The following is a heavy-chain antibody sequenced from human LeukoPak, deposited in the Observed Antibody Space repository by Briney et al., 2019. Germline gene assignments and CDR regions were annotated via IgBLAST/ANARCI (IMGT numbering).Heavy chain of an antibody. J-gene: IGHJ4*02. Sequence: ASVKVPCKASGYTFTGYYMHWVRQAPGRGLEWMGWMNPYSGGTNYAQKFQGRVTMTRDTSISTAYMELRRLSSDDTAIYYCARPYCNGGSCHDYFDYWGQGTLVSVSS. D-gene: IGHD2-15*01. CDR3: ARPYCNGGSCHDYFDY. CDR2: MNPYSGGT. CDR1: GYTFTGYY. V-gene: IGHV1-2*02.